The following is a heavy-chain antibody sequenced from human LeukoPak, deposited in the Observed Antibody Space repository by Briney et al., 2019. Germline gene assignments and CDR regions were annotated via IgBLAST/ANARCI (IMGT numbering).Heavy chain of an antibody. CDR3: AKDLGDEGGSGFPGY. Sequence: ASVKVSCKASGYTFTSYYMHWVRQAPGQGPEWMGIINPSGGSTSYAQKFQGRVTMTRDTSTSTVYMELSSLRSEDTAVYYCAKDLGDEGGSGFPGYWGQGTLVTVSS. J-gene: IGHJ4*02. D-gene: IGHD3-10*01. V-gene: IGHV1-46*01. CDR2: INPSGGST. CDR1: GYTFTSYY.